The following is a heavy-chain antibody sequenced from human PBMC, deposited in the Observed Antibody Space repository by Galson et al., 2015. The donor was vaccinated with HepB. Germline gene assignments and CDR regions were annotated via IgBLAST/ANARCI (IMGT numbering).Heavy chain of an antibody. CDR3: ARGIPVDYDILTGHYYYGMDV. J-gene: IGHJ6*02. V-gene: IGHV1-18*01. D-gene: IGHD3-9*01. Sequence: SVKVSCKASGYTFTSYGISWVRQAPGQGLEWMGWISAYNGNTNYAQKLQGRVTMTTDTSTSTAYMEPRSLRSDDTAVYYCARGIPVDYDILTGHYYYGMDVWGQGTTVTVSS. CDR1: GYTFTSYG. CDR2: ISAYNGNT.